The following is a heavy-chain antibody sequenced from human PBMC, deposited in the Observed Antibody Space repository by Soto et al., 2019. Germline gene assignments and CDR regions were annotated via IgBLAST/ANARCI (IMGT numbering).Heavy chain of an antibody. V-gene: IGHV2-5*02. CDR3: ALPHRQDILTGSYLNWFDP. Sequence: SGPTLVNPTQTLTLTCTFSGFSLSTSGVGVGCIRQPPGKSLEWLALIYWDDYKRYSPSLKSRLTITKATSKNQVVLTMTNMDPVDTATYYCALPHRQDILTGSYLNWFDPWGQGTLVTVS. D-gene: IGHD3-9*01. J-gene: IGHJ5*02. CDR2: IYWDDYK. CDR1: GFSLSTSGVG.